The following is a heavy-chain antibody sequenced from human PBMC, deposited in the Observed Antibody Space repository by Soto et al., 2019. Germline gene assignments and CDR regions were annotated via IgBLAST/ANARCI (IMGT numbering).Heavy chain of an antibody. CDR2: IYPGDSDT. CDR3: ARRDCSSTSCYLKEDYYYYGMDV. D-gene: IGHD2-2*01. J-gene: IGHJ6*02. CDR1: GYSFTSYW. V-gene: IGHV5-51*01. Sequence: LKISCKGSGYSFTSYWIGWVRQMPGKGLEWMGIIYPGDSDTRYSPSFQGQVTISADKSISTAYLQWSSLKASDTAMYYCARRDCSSTSCYLKEDYYYYGMDVWGRGTTVTVSS.